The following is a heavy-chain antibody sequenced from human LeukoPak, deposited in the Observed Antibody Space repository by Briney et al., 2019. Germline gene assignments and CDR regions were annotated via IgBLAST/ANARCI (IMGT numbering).Heavy chain of an antibody. CDR2: IYSGGST. V-gene: IGHV3-66*01. Sequence: PGGFLRLSCAASGFTVSRNYMSWVRQAPGKGLEWVSVIYSGGSTYYADSVKGRFTISRDNSKNTLYLQMNSLRAEDTAVYYCARDLRGYSGRYYYMDVWGKGTTVTVSS. J-gene: IGHJ6*03. D-gene: IGHD5-12*01. CDR1: GFTVSRNY. CDR3: ARDLRGYSGRYYYMDV.